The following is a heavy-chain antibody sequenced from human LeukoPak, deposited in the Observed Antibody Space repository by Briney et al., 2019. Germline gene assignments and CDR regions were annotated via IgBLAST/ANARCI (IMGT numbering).Heavy chain of an antibody. D-gene: IGHD3-16*01. CDR1: GGSISSYY. V-gene: IGHV4-4*07. CDR3: ASDPWGNDAFDI. J-gene: IGHJ3*02. Sequence: PSETLSLTCTVSGGSISSYYWSWIRQPAGKGLEWIGRIYTSGSTNYNPSLKSRVTISVDKSKNQFSPKLSSVTAADTAVYYCASDPWGNDAFDIWGQGKMVTVSS. CDR2: IYTSGST.